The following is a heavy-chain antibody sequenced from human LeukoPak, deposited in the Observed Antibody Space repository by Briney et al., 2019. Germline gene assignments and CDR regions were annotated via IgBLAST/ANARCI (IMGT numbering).Heavy chain of an antibody. CDR3: ARRIVGATTYAFDI. CDR1: GGSISSYY. CDR2: IYYSGST. J-gene: IGHJ3*02. D-gene: IGHD1-26*01. Sequence: SETLSLTCTVSGGSISSYYWSWIRQPPGKGLEWIGYIYYSGSTNYNPSLKSRVTISVDTSKNQFSLKLSSVTAADTAVYYCARRIVGATTYAFDIWGQGTMVTVSS. V-gene: IGHV4-59*12.